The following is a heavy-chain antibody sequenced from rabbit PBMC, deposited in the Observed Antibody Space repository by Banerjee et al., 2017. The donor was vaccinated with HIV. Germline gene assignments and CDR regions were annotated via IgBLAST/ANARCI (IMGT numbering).Heavy chain of an antibody. CDR3: ARDLPHSSGYSFNL. J-gene: IGHJ4*01. Sequence: QSLEESGGDLVKPGASLTLTCTASGFSFNNSYYMCWVRQAPGKGLEWIGCIDTADGDTYYASWAKGRFTISNTSSTVDLKMTSLTAADTATYFCARDLPHSSGYSFNLWGQGTLVTVS. D-gene: IGHD1-1*01. V-gene: IGHV1S40*01. CDR2: IDTADGDT. CDR1: GFSFNNSYY.